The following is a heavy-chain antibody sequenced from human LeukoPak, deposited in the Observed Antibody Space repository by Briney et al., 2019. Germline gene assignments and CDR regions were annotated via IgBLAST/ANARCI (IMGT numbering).Heavy chain of an antibody. V-gene: IGHV4-34*01. Sequence: WETVSLTCAVYGGSFRNYYWTWIRQSPGKGLEWIGEINHNGITNYNPPLKSRVTISADTSKNQFSLNLNSVTVADTAVYYCATYTCSGGSCYSYYVDVWGNGTTVTVSS. J-gene: IGHJ6*03. D-gene: IGHD2-15*01. CDR1: GGSFRNYY. CDR2: INHNGIT. CDR3: ATYTCSGGSCYSYYVDV.